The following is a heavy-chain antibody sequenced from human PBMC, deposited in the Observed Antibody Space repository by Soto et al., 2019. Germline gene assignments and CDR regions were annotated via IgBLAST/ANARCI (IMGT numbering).Heavy chain of an antibody. J-gene: IGHJ3*01. CDR2: ISWNSDNV. V-gene: IGHV3-9*01. CDR1: GFTFDDYA. Sequence: EVQLVESGGGLGQPGGSLRLSCAASGFTFDDYAMHWVRHAPGKGLEWVSGISWNSDNVGYGDSVKGRFTISRDNAKNSLYLQMNGLRAEDTAFYYCAKDTQSSNLNALDVWGQGTTVTVSS. CDR3: AKDTQSSNLNALDV. D-gene: IGHD6-13*01.